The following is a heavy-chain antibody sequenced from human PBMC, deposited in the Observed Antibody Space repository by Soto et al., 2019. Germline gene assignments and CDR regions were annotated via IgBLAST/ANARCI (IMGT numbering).Heavy chain of an antibody. CDR1: GFSLSNSRVG. Sequence: QITLKESGPTLVQPPQTLTLTCTFSGFSLSNSRVGVGWIRQPPGKALEWLALIYSDDDRRYGPSLKSRLTTTEDTSKNQVVLTMTNMDPVDTATYYCAHSELLKVTTFDYWGQGTLVTFSS. D-gene: IGHD2-21*02. V-gene: IGHV2-5*05. CDR2: IYSDDDR. J-gene: IGHJ4*02. CDR3: AHSELLKVTTFDY.